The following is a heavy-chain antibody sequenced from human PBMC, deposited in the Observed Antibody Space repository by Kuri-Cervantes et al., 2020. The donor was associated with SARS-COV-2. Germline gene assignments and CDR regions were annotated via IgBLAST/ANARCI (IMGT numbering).Heavy chain of an antibody. CDR3: AKVGGHREYFHN. Sequence: GESLKISCAASGFTFSSYAMNGVRQAPGKGLAWVSVIGCSGVRTNYADSVKGRFTISRDNSKNTLYLQTNSLRAEDTAVYYCAKVGGHREYFHNWGQGTLVTVSS. D-gene: IGHD3-16*01. CDR2: IGCSGVRT. J-gene: IGHJ1*01. CDR1: GFTFSSYA. V-gene: IGHV3-23*01.